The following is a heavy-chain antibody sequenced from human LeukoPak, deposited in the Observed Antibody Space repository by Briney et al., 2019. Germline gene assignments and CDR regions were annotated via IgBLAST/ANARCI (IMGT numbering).Heavy chain of an antibody. CDR2: ISSSGSTI. CDR3: ARDFYGWGSHDY. Sequence: GGSLRLSCAASGFTFSSYEMNWVRQAPGKGLEWVSYISSSGSTIYYADSVKGRFTISRDNAKNSLYLQMNSLRVEDTAIYSCARDFYGWGSHDYWGQGALVTVSS. CDR1: GFTFSSYE. J-gene: IGHJ4*02. V-gene: IGHV3-48*03. D-gene: IGHD3-16*01.